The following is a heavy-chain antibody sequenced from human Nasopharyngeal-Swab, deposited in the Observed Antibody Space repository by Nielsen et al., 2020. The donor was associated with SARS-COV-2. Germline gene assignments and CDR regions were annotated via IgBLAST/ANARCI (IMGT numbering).Heavy chain of an antibody. D-gene: IGHD6-13*01. Sequence: ASVKVSCKVSGYTLTELSMHWVRQAPGKGLEWMGGFDSEDGETIYAQKFQGRVTMTEDTSTDTAYMELSSLRSEDTAVYYCATSYRIAAAGAYYFDYWGQGTLVTVSS. J-gene: IGHJ4*02. CDR1: GYTLTELS. V-gene: IGHV1-24*01. CDR3: ATSYRIAAAGAYYFDY. CDR2: FDSEDGET.